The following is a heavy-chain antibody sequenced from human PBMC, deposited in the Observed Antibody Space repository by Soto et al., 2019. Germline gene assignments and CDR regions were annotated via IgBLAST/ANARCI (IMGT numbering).Heavy chain of an antibody. D-gene: IGHD6-19*01. CDR1: GFTFSDHY. CDR3: GSRRIAVGGIGY. Sequence: GGSLRLSCAASGFTFSDHYMDWVRQAPGKGLEWVGRTSNKANSYTTEYAASVKGRFTISRDDSKNSLYLQMNSLKTEDTAVYYCGSRRIAVGGIGYWGQGTLVTVSS. V-gene: IGHV3-72*01. CDR2: TSNKANSYTT. J-gene: IGHJ4*02.